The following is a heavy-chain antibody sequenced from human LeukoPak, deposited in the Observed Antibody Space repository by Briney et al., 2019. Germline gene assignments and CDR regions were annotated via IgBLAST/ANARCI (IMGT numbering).Heavy chain of an antibody. CDR3: ARLELRYFDWGY. CDR1: GGSISSSSYY. CDR2: IYYSGST. J-gene: IGHJ4*02. Sequence: PSETLSLTCTVSGGSISSSSYYWGWIRQPPGKGLEWIGSIYYSGSTYYNPSLKSRVTISVDTSKNQFSLKLSSVTAADTAVYYCARLELRYFDWGYWGQGTLVTVSS. V-gene: IGHV4-39*01. D-gene: IGHD3-9*01.